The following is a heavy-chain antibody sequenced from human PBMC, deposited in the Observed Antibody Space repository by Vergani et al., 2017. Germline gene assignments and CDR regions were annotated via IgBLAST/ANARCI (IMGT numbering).Heavy chain of an antibody. CDR2: ISAYNGNT. Sequence: QVQLVQSGAEVKKPGASVKVSCKASGYTFTSYGISWVRQAPGQGLEWMGWISAYNGNTNSAQKLQGRVTMTTDTSTSTAYSELRCLRSDDTAVYYCARGIAAADTPDAFDIWGQGTMVTVSS. J-gene: IGHJ3*02. CDR1: GYTFTSYG. CDR3: ARGIAAADTPDAFDI. D-gene: IGHD6-13*01. V-gene: IGHV1-18*01.